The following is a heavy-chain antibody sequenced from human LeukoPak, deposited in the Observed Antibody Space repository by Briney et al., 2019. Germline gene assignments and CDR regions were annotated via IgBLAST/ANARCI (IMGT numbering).Heavy chain of an antibody. Sequence: GASVKVSCKPSGYTFTNYGISWVRQAPGLGLEWMGWISAYNGTTNYAQKVPGRVTMTTDTSTSTAYMELRCLRFDDTAVYYCARDQSVRLLQTSSTYFKHVFAIWGQGSMVTVSS. V-gene: IGHV1-18*01. CDR1: GYTFTNYG. CDR3: ARDQSVRLLQTSSTYFKHVFAI. J-gene: IGHJ3*02. CDR2: ISAYNGTT. D-gene: IGHD6-13*01.